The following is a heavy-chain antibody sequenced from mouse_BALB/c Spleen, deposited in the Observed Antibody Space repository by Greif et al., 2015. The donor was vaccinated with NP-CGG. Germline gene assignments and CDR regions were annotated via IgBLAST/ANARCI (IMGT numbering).Heavy chain of an antibody. Sequence: VKLVESGPGLVAPSQSLSITCTVSGFSLTSYGVHWVRQPPGKGLEWLGVIWAGGSTNYNSAPMSRLSISKDNSKSQVFLKMNSLQTDDTAMYYCARDDYYGSSWFAYWGQGTLVTVSA. CDR2: IWAGGST. J-gene: IGHJ3*01. CDR1: GFSLTSYG. CDR3: ARDDYYGSSWFAY. D-gene: IGHD1-1*01. V-gene: IGHV2-9*02.